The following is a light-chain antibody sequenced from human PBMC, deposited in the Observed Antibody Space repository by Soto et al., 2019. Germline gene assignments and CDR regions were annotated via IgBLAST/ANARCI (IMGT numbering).Light chain of an antibody. Sequence: DIQMTQSPSSVSASVGDRATITCRASQVINNWLAWYQQKPGKAPNLLIYAASTLQTGVPSRFSGSGSGTDFTLTISSPQPDDFATYYCQQANSFPFTFGPGTKVDIK. CDR1: QVINNW. J-gene: IGKJ3*01. V-gene: IGKV1-12*02. CDR2: AAS. CDR3: QQANSFPFT.